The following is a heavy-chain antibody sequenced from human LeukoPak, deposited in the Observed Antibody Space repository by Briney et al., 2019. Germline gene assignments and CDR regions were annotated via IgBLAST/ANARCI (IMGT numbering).Heavy chain of an antibody. V-gene: IGHV1-69*13. D-gene: IGHD1-26*01. CDR3: ARGNSGSYYYYYYMDV. CDR2: IIPIFGTA. CDR1: GGTFSSYA. J-gene: IGHJ6*03. Sequence: EASVKVSCKASGGTFSSYAISWVRQAPGQGLEWMGGIIPIFGTANYAQKFQGRVTITADESTSTAYMELSSLRSEDTAVYYCARGNSGSYYYYYYMDVWGKGTTVTISS.